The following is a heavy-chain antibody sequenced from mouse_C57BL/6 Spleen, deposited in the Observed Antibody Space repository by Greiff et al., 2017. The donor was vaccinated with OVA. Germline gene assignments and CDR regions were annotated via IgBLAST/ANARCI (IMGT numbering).Heavy chain of an antibody. Sequence: QVQLQQPGAELVKPGASVKLSCKASGYTFTSYWMQWVKQRPGQGLEWIGEIDPSDSYTNYNQKFKGKATLTVDTSSSTAYMQLSSLTSEDSADYCGARDYGSSCYGWFAVWGKGTTVTVSA. J-gene: IGHJ3*01. CDR3: ARDYGSSCYGWFAV. D-gene: IGHD1-1*01. CDR1: GYTFTSYW. V-gene: IGHV1-50*01. CDR2: IDPSDSYT.